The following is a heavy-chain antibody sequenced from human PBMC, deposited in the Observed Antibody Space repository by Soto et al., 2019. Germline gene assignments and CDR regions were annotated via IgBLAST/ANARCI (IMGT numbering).Heavy chain of an antibody. Sequence: QVQLVQSGAEVKKPRSSVKVSCKASGGTFSSYAISWVRQAPGQGLEWMGGIIPIFGTANYAQKFQGRVTITADESTSTAYMELSSLRSEDTAVYDCARCYYDGNPFKWFDPWGQGTLVTVSS. CDR1: GGTFSSYA. CDR3: ARCYYDGNPFKWFDP. CDR2: IIPIFGTA. D-gene: IGHD1-26*01. J-gene: IGHJ5*02. V-gene: IGHV1-69*01.